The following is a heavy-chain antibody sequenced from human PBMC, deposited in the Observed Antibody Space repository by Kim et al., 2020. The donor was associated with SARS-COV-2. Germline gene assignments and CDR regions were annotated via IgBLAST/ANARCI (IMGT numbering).Heavy chain of an antibody. J-gene: IGHJ3*02. CDR3: AKDYYGSGSYSDAFDI. D-gene: IGHD3-10*01. CDR2: ISGSGGST. CDR1: GFTFSSYA. Sequence: GGSLRPSCAASGFTFSSYAMSWVRQAPGKGLEWVSAISGSGGSTYYADSVKGRFTISRDNSKNTLYLQMNSLRAEDTAVYYCAKDYYGSGSYSDAFDIWGQGTMVTVSS. V-gene: IGHV3-23*01.